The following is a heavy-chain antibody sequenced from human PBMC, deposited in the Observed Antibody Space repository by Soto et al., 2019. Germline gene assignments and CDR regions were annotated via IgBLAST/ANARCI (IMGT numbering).Heavy chain of an antibody. D-gene: IGHD4-4*01. J-gene: IGHJ4*02. CDR1: GFTVSSNY. CDR2: IYSGGST. V-gene: IGHV3-53*01. CDR3: ASYDYSAFDY. Sequence: VSLRLSCAASGFTVSSNYMSWVRQAPGKGLEWVSVIYSGGSTYYADSVKGRFTISRDNSKNTLYLQMNSLRAEDTAVYYCASYDYSAFDYWGQGTLVTVSS.